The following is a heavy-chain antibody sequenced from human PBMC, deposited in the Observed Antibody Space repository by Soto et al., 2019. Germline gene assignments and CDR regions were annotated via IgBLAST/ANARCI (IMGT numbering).Heavy chain of an antibody. D-gene: IGHD6-19*01. J-gene: IGHJ4*02. CDR1: GGSISSGGYS. CDR3: VRAGGGWSFDI. Sequence: PSETLSLTCAVSGGSISSGGYSWSWIRQPPGKGLEWIGYIYHSGSTYYNPSLKSRVTISVDRSKNQFSLNLSSVTAADTAVYYCVRAGGGWSFDIWGQGTLVTVSS. CDR2: IYHSGST. V-gene: IGHV4-30-2*01.